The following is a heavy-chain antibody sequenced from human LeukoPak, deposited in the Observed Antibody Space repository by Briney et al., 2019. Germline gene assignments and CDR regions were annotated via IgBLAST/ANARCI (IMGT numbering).Heavy chain of an antibody. CDR2: IYYSGST. V-gene: IGHV4-61*01. CDR3: ARGSRGYTYG. D-gene: IGHD5-18*01. Sequence: SETLSLTCTVSGASFSSGSYYWSWVRQPPGKGLEWIGYIYYSGSTNYNPSLKSRVTISVDTSKNQFSLKLSSVTAADTAVYYCARGSRGYTYGWGQGTLVTVSS. J-gene: IGHJ4*02. CDR1: GASFSSGSYY.